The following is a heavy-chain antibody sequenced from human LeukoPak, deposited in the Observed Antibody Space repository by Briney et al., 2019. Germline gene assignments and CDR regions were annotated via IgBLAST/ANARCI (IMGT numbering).Heavy chain of an antibody. V-gene: IGHV1-8*01. J-gene: IGHJ5*02. CDR3: ARTWGELRYFDWRELSEFDP. Sequence: GASVKVSCKASGYTFTSYDINWVRQATGQGLEWMGWMNPNSGNTGYAQKFQGRVTMTRNTSISTAYMELSSLRSEDTAVYYCARTWGELRYFDWRELSEFDPWGQGTLVTVSS. CDR2: MNPNSGNT. CDR1: GYTFTSYD. D-gene: IGHD3-9*01.